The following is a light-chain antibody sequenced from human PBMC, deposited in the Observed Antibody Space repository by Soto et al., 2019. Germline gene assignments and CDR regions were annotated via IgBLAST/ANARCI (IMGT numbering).Light chain of an antibody. CDR3: MKATHWPRP. J-gene: IGKJ1*01. V-gene: IGKV2-30*01. Sequence: DVVMTQSPLSLPVTLGQPASISCRSSQSLLYSDGNTYLNWFHQRPGQSHRRLIYKVSIRDSGVPDRFSGTGSGTDFTLIMSSVEADDVGRYYCMKATHWPRPFGQGTRLDIK. CDR2: KVS. CDR1: QSLLYSDGNTY.